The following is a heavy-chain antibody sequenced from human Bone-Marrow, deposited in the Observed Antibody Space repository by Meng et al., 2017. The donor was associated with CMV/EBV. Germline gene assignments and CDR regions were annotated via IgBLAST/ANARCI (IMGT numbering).Heavy chain of an antibody. D-gene: IGHD5-24*01. CDR3: ARDRWPESDAFDI. CDR2: ISYDGSNK. Sequence: GESLKISCAASGFTFSSYAMHWVRQAPGKGLEWVAVISYDGSNKYYADSVKGRFTISRDNAKNSLYLQMNSLRAEDTAVYYCARDRWPESDAFDIWGQGTMVTVSS. J-gene: IGHJ3*02. V-gene: IGHV3-30-3*01. CDR1: GFTFSSYA.